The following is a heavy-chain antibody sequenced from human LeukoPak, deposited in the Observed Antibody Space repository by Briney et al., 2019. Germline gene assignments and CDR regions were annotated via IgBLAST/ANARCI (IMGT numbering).Heavy chain of an antibody. CDR3: AKDKSWARYYDSSGYPLPRSSHPFDY. Sequence: GGSLRLSCAASGFTFSSYAMSWVRQAPGKGLEWVSAISGSGGSTYYADSVKGRFTISRDNSKNTLYLQMNSPRAEDTAVYYCAKDKSWARYYDSSGYPLPRSSHPFDYWGQGTLVTVSS. CDR2: ISGSGGST. V-gene: IGHV3-23*01. CDR1: GFTFSSYA. D-gene: IGHD3-22*01. J-gene: IGHJ4*02.